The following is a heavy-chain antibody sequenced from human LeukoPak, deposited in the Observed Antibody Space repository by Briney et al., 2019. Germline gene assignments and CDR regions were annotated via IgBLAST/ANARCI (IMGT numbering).Heavy chain of an antibody. CDR3: ARGEGYGSGNVHFDY. CDR1: GGSISSSNW. J-gene: IGHJ4*02. Sequence: SGTLSLTCTVSGGSISSSNWWSWVRQPPGKGLEWIGEVYHSGATNYNPSLRSRVTISADRSSNQFSLRLNSVTAADTAVFYCARGEGYGSGNVHFDYWGRGILVTVSS. D-gene: IGHD3-10*01. CDR2: VYHSGAT. V-gene: IGHV4-4*02.